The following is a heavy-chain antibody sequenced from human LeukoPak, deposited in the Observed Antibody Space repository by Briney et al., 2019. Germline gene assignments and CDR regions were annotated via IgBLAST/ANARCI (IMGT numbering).Heavy chain of an antibody. Sequence: GGSLRLSCEASGFAFSDHWMHWVRQVPGKGLVWVSRSYNDGIGRSYADSVTGRFTISRDNAMNTLYLQMNSLRAEDTALYYCARGGTTTTINTLDYWGQGILVTVSS. CDR2: SYNDGIGR. V-gene: IGHV3-74*01. D-gene: IGHD4-11*01. CDR3: ARGGTTTTINTLDY. CDR1: GFAFSDHW. J-gene: IGHJ4*02.